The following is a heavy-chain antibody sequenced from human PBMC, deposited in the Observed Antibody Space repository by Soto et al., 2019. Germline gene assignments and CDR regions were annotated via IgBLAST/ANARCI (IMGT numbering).Heavy chain of an antibody. CDR3: ARGTVHFDY. V-gene: IGHV3-33*01. D-gene: IGHD4-17*01. J-gene: IGHJ4*02. CDR2: IWYAGSNK. Sequence: QVQLVESGGGVVQPGRSLRLSCAASGFTFSTYGMHWVSQAPGKGLEWVAVIWYAGSNKYYADSVKGRFTISRDNSKNTLYLQMISLRAEDTAVYYCARGTVHFDYWGQGTLVTVSS. CDR1: GFTFSTYG.